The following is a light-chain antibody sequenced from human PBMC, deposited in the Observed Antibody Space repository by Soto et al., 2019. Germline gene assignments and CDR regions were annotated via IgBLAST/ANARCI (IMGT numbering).Light chain of an antibody. CDR3: QHYSQLPLP. CDR2: GVS. Sequence: ILMWQSQDNQTVSPGERATLSCRASQSVTSNLAWYQQKPGQAPRLLMYGVSTRATGIPARFGGSGSATEFTLTISSLQSEDFAVYYCQHYSQLPLPFGGVSKVAIK. V-gene: IGKV3-15*01. CDR1: QSVTSN. J-gene: IGKJ4*01.